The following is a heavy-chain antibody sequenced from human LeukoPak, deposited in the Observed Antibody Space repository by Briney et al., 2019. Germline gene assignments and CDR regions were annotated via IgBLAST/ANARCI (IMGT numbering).Heavy chain of an antibody. CDR3: ATRLLLWFGELGWFDP. Sequence: SETLSLTCTVSGGSISSGAYYWSWIRQPPGKGVEWRGYIYYSGSTYYNPSLKSRVTISVDTSKNQFSLKLSSVTAADAAVYYCATRLLLWFGELGWFDPWGQGTLVTVSS. J-gene: IGHJ5*02. CDR1: GGSISSGAYY. CDR2: IYYSGST. D-gene: IGHD3-10*01. V-gene: IGHV4-30-4*01.